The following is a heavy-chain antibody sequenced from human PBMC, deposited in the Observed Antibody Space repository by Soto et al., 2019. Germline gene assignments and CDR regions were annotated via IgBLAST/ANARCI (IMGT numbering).Heavy chain of an antibody. V-gene: IGHV3-11*01. CDR2: ISSSGKTM. Sequence: ESGGGLVKPGGSLRLSCAASGFTFSDYYMSWIRQAPGKGLEWISYISSSGKTMYYADSVKGRSTISRDNAKNSLYLQMNSLRAEDTAVYYCARQLGYCSGGTCFEFDYWGHGTLVTVSS. CDR3: ARQLGYCSGGTCFEFDY. CDR1: GFTFSDYY. J-gene: IGHJ4*01. D-gene: IGHD2-15*01.